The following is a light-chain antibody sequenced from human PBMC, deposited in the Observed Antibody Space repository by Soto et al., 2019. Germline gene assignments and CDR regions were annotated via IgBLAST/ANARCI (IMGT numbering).Light chain of an antibody. J-gene: IGKJ2*01. CDR1: QSVSSSY. V-gene: IGKV3-20*01. CDR3: QQYGSSSYT. CDR2: GAS. Sequence: IVVTQSPGTLSLFPGERATLSCRASQSVSSSYLACYQQKPCQAPRLLIYGASSRATGIPDRFSGSGSGTDFTLTISRLEPEDFAVYYCQQYGSSSYTFGQGTKLEIK.